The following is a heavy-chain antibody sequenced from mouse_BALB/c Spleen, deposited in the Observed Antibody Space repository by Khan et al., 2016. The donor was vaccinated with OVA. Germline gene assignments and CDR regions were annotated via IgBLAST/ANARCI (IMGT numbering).Heavy chain of an antibody. J-gene: IGHJ2*01. V-gene: IGHV1-63*02. D-gene: IGHD3-1*01. Sequence: QVRLQQSGAELVRPGTSVKMSCKAAGYTFTNYWIGWVQQRPGHGLEWIGDIYPGGGYTNYNEKFKGKATLTADTSSSTAYMQLSNLTSGDSVIYYCAGRGSARATWDYCDYWGQGTTLTVSS. CDR2: IYPGGGYT. CDR1: GYTFTNYW. CDR3: AGRGSARATWDYCDY.